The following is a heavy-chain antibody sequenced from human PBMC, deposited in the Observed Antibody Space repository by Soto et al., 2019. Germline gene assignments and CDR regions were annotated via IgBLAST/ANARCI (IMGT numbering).Heavy chain of an antibody. D-gene: IGHD6-19*01. CDR1: GVTCSSYG. CDR2: ISYDGSNK. J-gene: IGHJ3*02. V-gene: IGHV3-30*18. Sequence: GRPLRLSWGASGVTCSSYGMRCVLQAPGKGLEWVAVISYDGSNKYYADSVKGRFTISRDNSKNTLYLQMNSLRAEDTAVYYCAKNLFSGWRIDAFDIWGQGTMVTVSS. CDR3: AKNLFSGWRIDAFDI.